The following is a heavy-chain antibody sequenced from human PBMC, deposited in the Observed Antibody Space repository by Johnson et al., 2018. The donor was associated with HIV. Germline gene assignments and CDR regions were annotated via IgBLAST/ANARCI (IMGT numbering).Heavy chain of an antibody. D-gene: IGHD2-21*01. J-gene: IGHJ3*02. CDR1: GFTFSSYG. CDR3: AKGLYYGGSGDYAFEM. CDR2: TRYDEADK. Sequence: QVQLVESGGVVVQPAGSLRLSCAASGFTFSSYGMHWVRQAPGKGLEWVAFTRYDEADKSSAASVTGRFTISRDNSKTTVYLQMRGLRVEDTAVYYCAKGLYYGGSGDYAFEMWGQGTMVTVSS. V-gene: IGHV3-30*02.